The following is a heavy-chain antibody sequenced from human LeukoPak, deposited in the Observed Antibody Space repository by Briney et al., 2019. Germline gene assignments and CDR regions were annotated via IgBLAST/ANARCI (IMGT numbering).Heavy chain of an antibody. CDR2: IYYSGST. D-gene: IGHD5-18*01. CDR1: GGSISSYY. J-gene: IGHJ4*02. Sequence: PSETLSLTCTVSGGSISSYYWSWIRQPPGKGLEWIGYIYYSGSTNYNPSLKSRVTISADTSKNQFSLTLGSVSATDTAVYYCVSPRGFSYGYFDYWGQGTLVTVSS. V-gene: IGHV4-59*08. CDR3: VSPRGFSYGYFDY.